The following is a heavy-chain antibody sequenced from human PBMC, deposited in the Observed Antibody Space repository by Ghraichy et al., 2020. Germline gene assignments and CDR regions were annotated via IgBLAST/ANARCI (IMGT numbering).Heavy chain of an antibody. V-gene: IGHV3-21*06. D-gene: IGHD1-26*01. CDR3: AREDWDGYYYGLDI. CDR1: GFTFSTYS. CDR2: ISSTSTYI. Sequence: GGSLRLSCAGSGFTFSTYSMNWVRQAPGKGLQWVSSISSTSTYISYADSVRGRFTISRDNARNSLYLQMNSLRAEDTALYYCAREDWDGYYYGLDIWGQGTTVTVSS. J-gene: IGHJ6*02.